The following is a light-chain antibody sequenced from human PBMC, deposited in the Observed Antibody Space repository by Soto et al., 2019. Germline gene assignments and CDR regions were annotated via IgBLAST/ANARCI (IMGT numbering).Light chain of an antibody. CDR2: DAS. J-gene: IGKJ1*01. V-gene: IGKV3-20*01. CDR1: QSVNNY. CDR3: QQYGSSPQT. Sequence: EIVLTQSPATLSLSPGERATLYCRASQSVNNYLAWYQQRPGQAPRLLIYDASNRATGIPDKFSGSGSGTDFTLTVNRLEPEDFAVYYCQQYGSSPQTFGQGAKVDIK.